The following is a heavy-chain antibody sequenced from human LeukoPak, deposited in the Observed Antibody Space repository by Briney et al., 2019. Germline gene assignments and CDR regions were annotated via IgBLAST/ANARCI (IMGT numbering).Heavy chain of an antibody. CDR1: GYSISSGYY. D-gene: IGHD3-22*01. CDR3: ARATSVTMISEDY. V-gene: IGHV4-38-2*02. J-gene: IGHJ4*02. Sequence: SETLSLTYTVSGYSISSGYYWGWIRQPPGKGLEWIGSIYHSGSTYYNPSLKSRVTISVDTSKNQFSLKLSSVTAADTAVYYCARATSVTMISEDYWGQGTLVTVSS. CDR2: IYHSGST.